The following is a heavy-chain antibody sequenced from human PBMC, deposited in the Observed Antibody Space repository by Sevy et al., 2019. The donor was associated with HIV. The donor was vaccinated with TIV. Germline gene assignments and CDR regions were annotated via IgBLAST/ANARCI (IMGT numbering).Heavy chain of an antibody. CDR1: GGSFSGYY. Sequence: SETLSLTCAVYGGSFSGYYWSWIRQPPGKGLEWIGEINHSGSTNYNPSLKSRVTISVDTSKNQFSLKLSSVTAADTAVYYCARGPRGYSYGYYYYGMDVWGQRTTVTVSS. D-gene: IGHD5-18*01. V-gene: IGHV4-34*01. CDR2: INHSGST. CDR3: ARGPRGYSYGYYYYGMDV. J-gene: IGHJ6*02.